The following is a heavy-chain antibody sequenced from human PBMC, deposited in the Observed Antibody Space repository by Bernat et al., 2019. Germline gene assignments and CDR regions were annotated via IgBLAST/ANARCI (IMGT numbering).Heavy chain of an antibody. CDR2: TRYDGDNK. J-gene: IGHJ6*02. CDR1: GFTFRNYG. CDR3: AKDGSRGIQWGEFGTLGMDV. V-gene: IGHV3-30*02. D-gene: IGHD3-16*01. Sequence: QVQLVESGGGVVQPGGSLRLSCAASGFTFRNYGMHWVRQTPTKGLEWVAFTRYDGDNKYYLDSVKGRFTISRDNSKNTLYLQMNSLRTEDKAVDYCAKDGSRGIQWGEFGTLGMDVWGQGTTVTVSS.